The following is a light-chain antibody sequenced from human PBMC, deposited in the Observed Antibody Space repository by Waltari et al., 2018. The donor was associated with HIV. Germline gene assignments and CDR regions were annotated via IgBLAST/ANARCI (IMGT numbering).Light chain of an antibody. V-gene: IGLV6-57*01. Sequence: NFMLTQPHSVSESPGKTVTISCTRSSGNIASNYVQWYQLRPGTSPTTVIYEDKQRPSGVPDPFSGSIDSSSKSASLTISGLKTEDEADYYCQSYDSSNFWVFGGGTKLTVL. J-gene: IGLJ3*02. CDR1: SGNIASNY. CDR3: QSYDSSNFWV. CDR2: EDK.